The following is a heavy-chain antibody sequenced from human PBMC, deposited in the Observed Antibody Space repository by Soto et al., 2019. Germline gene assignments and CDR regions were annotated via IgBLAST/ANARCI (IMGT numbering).Heavy chain of an antibody. J-gene: IGHJ4*02. D-gene: IGHD5-12*01. CDR1: GGSINSSSYS. V-gene: IGHV4-39*01. CDR3: ARQGGYSGYDNDY. CDR2: IYYSGST. Sequence: ETLSLTCTFSGGSINSSSYSWGWIRQPPGKGLEWIGSIYYSGSTYYNPSLKSRVTISVDTSKNQFSLKLSSVTAADTAVYYCARQGGYSGYDNDYWGQGTLVTVSS.